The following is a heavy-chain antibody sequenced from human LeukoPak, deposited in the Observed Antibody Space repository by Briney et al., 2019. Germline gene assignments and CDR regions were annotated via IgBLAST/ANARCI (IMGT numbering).Heavy chain of an antibody. V-gene: IGHV3-74*01. CDR1: GFTFGSYW. CDR3: ASLGHWFDP. Sequence: GGSLRLSCAASGFTFGSYWMQWVRQTPEKGLVWVAHINDDGSNTIYADSVKGRFTTSRDNAKNSLYLQMNSLTAEDTAVYYCASLGHWFDPWGQGTLVTVSS. J-gene: IGHJ5*02. D-gene: IGHD7-27*01. CDR2: INDDGSNT.